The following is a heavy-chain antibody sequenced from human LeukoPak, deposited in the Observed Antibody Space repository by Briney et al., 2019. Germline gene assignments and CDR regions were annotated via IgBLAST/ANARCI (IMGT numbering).Heavy chain of an antibody. CDR1: GYTFTSYD. J-gene: IGHJ6*03. Sequence: ASVKVSCKASGYTFTSYDINWVRQATGQGLEWMGWMNPNSGNTGYAQKFQGRVTMTRNTSISTAYMELSSLRSGDTAVYYCARGLRYYYYMDVWGKGTTVTISS. V-gene: IGHV1-8*01. CDR3: ARGLRYYYYMDV. CDR2: MNPNSGNT.